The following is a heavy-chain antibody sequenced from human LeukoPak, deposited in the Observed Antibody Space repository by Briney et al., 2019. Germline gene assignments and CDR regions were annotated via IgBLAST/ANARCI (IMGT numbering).Heavy chain of an antibody. CDR1: GFSFRSYW. V-gene: IGHV3-7*03. CDR3: VRDADYYKGDY. CDR2: IMKDGSSN. D-gene: IGHD1-26*01. Sequence: LGGSLRLSCAASGFSFRSYWMSWARQAPGKGLEWVANIMKDGSSNRYADSVRGRFTISRDNAKNSLYLQMNSLRAADTAVYYCVRDADYYKGDYWGREPWSSSPQ. J-gene: IGHJ4*02.